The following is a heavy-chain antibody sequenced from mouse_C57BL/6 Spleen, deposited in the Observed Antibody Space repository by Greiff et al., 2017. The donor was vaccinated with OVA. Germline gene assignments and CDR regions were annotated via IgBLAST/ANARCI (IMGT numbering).Heavy chain of an antibody. CDR3: ARTVAYAMDY. J-gene: IGHJ4*01. CDR2: ISSGSSTI. Sequence: EVNLVESGGGLVKPGGSLKLSCAASGFTFSDYGMHWVRQAPEKGLEWVAYISSGSSTIYYADTVKGRFTISRDNAKNTLFLQMTSLRSEDTAMYYCARTVAYAMDYWGQGTSVTVSS. CDR1: GFTFSDYG. D-gene: IGHD1-1*01. V-gene: IGHV5-17*01.